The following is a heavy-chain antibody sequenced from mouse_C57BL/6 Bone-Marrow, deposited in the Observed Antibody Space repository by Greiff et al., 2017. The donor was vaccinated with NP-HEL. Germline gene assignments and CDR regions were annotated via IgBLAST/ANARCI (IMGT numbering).Heavy chain of an antibody. CDR2: IDPENGDT. J-gene: IGHJ2*01. CDR3: TTSGLGRGFDY. CDR1: GFNIKDDY. D-gene: IGHD4-1*01. Sequence: VQLQQSGAELVRPGASVKLSCTASGFNIKDDYMHWVKQRPEQGLEWIGWIDPENGDTEYASKFQGKATITADTSSNTAYLQLSSLTSEDTAVYYCTTSGLGRGFDYWGQGTTLTVSS. V-gene: IGHV14-4*01.